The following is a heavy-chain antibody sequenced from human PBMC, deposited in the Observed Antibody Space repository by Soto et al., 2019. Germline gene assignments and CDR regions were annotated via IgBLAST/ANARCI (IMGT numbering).Heavy chain of an antibody. Sequence: QVQLQESGPGLVKPSGTLSLTCAVSGGSISSETWWSWVRQPPGKGLEWIGEIHHSGSANYDPSVKSRVTLSLDKSKNQFSLRLTSATASDTAVYYCARLEFERFGAYWGQGTPVTVSS. CDR1: GGSISSETW. CDR3: ARLEFERFGAY. CDR2: IHHSGSA. D-gene: IGHD3-10*01. V-gene: IGHV4-4*02. J-gene: IGHJ4*02.